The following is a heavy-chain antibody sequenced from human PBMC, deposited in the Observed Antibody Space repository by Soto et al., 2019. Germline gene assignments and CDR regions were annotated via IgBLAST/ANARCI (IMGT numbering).Heavy chain of an antibody. CDR2: ISYDGSNK. D-gene: IGHD3-10*01. V-gene: IGHV3-30-3*01. CDR1: GVTFSSYS. J-gene: IGHJ6*02. Sequence: XASLTLSRAASGVTFSSYSLRWVRQAPGKGLEWVAVISYDGSNKYYADSVKGRFTISRDNSKNTLYLQMNSLRAEDTAVYYCARYFIKTYYGMDVWAQGTTVTVPS. CDR3: ARYFIKTYYGMDV.